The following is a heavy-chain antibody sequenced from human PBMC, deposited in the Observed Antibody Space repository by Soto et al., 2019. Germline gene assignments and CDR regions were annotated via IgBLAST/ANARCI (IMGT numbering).Heavy chain of an antibody. CDR2: IFHDGRS. Sequence: PSETLSLTCAVSGGSFTSDNWWSWVRQTPGKGLEWIGEIFHDGRSNYSPSLKSRVTMSVDKSKNQFSLNLTSVTAADTAVYYCARDNPGXIYFESSGYYGHDASAIWGQGTMVTVSS. CDR1: GGSFTSDNW. J-gene: IGHJ3*02. CDR3: ARDNPGXIYFESSGYYGHDASAI. D-gene: IGHD3-22*01. V-gene: IGHV4-4*02.